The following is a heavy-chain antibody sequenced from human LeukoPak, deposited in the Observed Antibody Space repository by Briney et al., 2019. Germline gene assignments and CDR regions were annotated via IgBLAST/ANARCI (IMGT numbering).Heavy chain of an antibody. J-gene: IGHJ6*02. Sequence: ASVKVSCKASGYTFTSYDINWVRQATGQGLEWMGWMNPNSGNTGYAQKFQGRVTMTRNTSISTAYMELSSLRSEDTAVYYCARMIDGYYYYHYGMDVWGQGTTVTVSS. CDR3: ARMIDGYYYYHYGMDV. V-gene: IGHV1-8*01. D-gene: IGHD3-22*01. CDR2: MNPNSGNT. CDR1: GYTFTSYD.